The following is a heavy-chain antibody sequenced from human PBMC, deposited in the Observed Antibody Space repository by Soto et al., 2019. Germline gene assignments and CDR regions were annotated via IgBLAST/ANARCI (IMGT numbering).Heavy chain of an antibody. CDR2: FDPEDGET. D-gene: IGHD6-13*01. V-gene: IGHV1-24*01. CDR1: GYTLTELS. J-gene: IGHJ4*02. CDR3: ATDVSGYTTRWYVSHFDY. Sequence: ASVKVSCKVSGYTLTELSMHWVRQAPGKGLEWMGGFDPEDGETIYAQNFQGRVTMTEDTSTDTAYMVLSSLRSEDTAVYYCATDVSGYTTRWYVSHFDYWGQGTLVTVSS.